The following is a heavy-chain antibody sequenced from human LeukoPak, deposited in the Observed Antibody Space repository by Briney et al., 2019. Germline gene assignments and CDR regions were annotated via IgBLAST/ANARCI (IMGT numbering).Heavy chain of an antibody. J-gene: IGHJ6*02. V-gene: IGHV4-59*12. CDR3: ARDRMVRGVLYYGMDV. Sequence: PSETLSLTCTVSGGSISSYYWSWIRQPPGKGLEWIGYIYYSGSTYYNPSLKSRVTISVDTSKNQFSLKLSSVTAADTAVYYCARDRMVRGVLYYGMDVWGQGTTVTVSS. CDR1: GGSISSYY. D-gene: IGHD3-10*01. CDR2: IYYSGST.